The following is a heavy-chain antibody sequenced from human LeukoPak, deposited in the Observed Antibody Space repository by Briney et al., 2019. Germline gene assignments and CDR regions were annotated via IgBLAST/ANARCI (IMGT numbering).Heavy chain of an antibody. Sequence: GGSLRLSCAASGFTFSSYATSWVRQAPGKGLEWVSAISGSGGSTYYADSVKGRFTISRDNSKNTLYLQMNSLRAEDTAVYYCARSVTYYGSGSYNSWGQGALVTVSS. CDR2: ISGSGGST. D-gene: IGHD3-10*01. V-gene: IGHV3-23*01. CDR1: GFTFSSYA. J-gene: IGHJ4*02. CDR3: ARSVTYYGSGSYNS.